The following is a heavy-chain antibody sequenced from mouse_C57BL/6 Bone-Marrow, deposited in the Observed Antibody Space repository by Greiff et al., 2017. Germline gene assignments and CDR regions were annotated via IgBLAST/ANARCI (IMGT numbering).Heavy chain of an antibody. J-gene: IGHJ4*01. CDR1: GYTFPDYY. CDR2: INPYNGGT. Sequence: EVQLQQSGPVLVKPGASVKMSCKASGYTFPDYYMNWVKQSHGKSLEWIGVINPYNGGTSYNQKFKGKATLTVDKSSSTAYMELNSLTSEDSAVYYCARSHYYGSSYQGAMDYWGQGTSGTVSS. CDR3: ARSHYYGSSYQGAMDY. D-gene: IGHD1-1*01. V-gene: IGHV1-19*01.